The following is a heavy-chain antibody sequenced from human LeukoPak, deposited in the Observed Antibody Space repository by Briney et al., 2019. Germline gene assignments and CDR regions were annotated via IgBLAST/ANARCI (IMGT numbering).Heavy chain of an antibody. V-gene: IGHV4-59*08. Sequence: PSETLSLTCAVSGGSITSYYWSWIRQPPGKGLEWIGEIYSSGRTTCNPFLKSRVTISVDTSKNQFSLKLSSVTAADTAVYYCARHASSWYGGRFDPWGQGTLVTVSS. J-gene: IGHJ5*02. CDR1: GGSITSYY. CDR3: ARHASSWYGGRFDP. CDR2: IYSSGRT. D-gene: IGHD6-13*01.